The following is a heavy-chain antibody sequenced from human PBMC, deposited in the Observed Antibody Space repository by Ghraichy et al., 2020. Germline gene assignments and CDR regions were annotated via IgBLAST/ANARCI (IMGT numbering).Heavy chain of an antibody. Sequence: SETLSLTCTVSGGSFSSYFWSWIRQPAGKGLEWVGRIKTPGSAYYNPSLRDTYYNPSLGSRVTISVDASKRQFSLKMTSVTAADTAVYYCARDDSVDGGQNWFESWGQGTLVTVSS. CDR2: IKTPGSA. D-gene: IGHD3-22*01. J-gene: IGHJ5*01. CDR3: ARDDSVDGGQNWFES. CDR1: GGSFSSYF. V-gene: IGHV4-4*07.